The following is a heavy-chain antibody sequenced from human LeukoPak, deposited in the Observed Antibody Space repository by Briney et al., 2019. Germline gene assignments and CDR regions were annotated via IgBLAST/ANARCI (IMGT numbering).Heavy chain of an antibody. CDR2: IGTAGDT. D-gene: IGHD2-21*02. CDR3: ARGELSSGVTAIHDAFDI. CDR1: GFTFSSYD. V-gene: IGHV3-13*04. Sequence: SGGSLRLSCAASGFTFSSYDMHWVRQATGKGLEWVSAIGTAGDTYYPGSVKGRLTISRENAKISLYLQMNSLRAGDTAVYYCARGELSSGVTAIHDAFDIWGQGTMVTVSS. J-gene: IGHJ3*02.